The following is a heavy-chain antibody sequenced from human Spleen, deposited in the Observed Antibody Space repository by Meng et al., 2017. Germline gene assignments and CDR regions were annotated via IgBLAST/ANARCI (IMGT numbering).Heavy chain of an antibody. V-gene: IGHV4-34*01. Sequence: QVQLQQVGAGLLKPSETLSLTCVVSGGSFSDYYWSWIRQPPGKGLEWIGEINHSGSTNYNPSLEGRATISVDTSQNNLSLKLSSVTAADSAVYYCARGPTTMAHDFDYWGQGTLVTVSS. CDR3: ARGPTTMAHDFDY. D-gene: IGHD4-11*01. J-gene: IGHJ4*02. CDR1: GGSFSDYY. CDR2: INHSGST.